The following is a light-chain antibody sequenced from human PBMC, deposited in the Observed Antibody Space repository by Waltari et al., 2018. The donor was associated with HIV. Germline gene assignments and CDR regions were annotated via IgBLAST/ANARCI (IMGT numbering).Light chain of an antibody. CDR3: MQSRDFPLT. V-gene: IGKV2D-29*01. CDR2: EVY. CDR1: QSLLHTDGKTF. J-gene: IGKJ4*01. Sequence: IVMTQTPSSMSVTPGQPASISCKSSQSLLHTDGKTFLSWYLQRPGQPPHLVIYEVYKPSSGVPERCSGRGAGTDFTLTISQVEAEDVGIYYCMQSRDFPLTFGGGTKVAIK.